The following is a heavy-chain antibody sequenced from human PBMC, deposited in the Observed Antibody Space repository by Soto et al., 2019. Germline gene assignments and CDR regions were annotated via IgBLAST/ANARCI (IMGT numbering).Heavy chain of an antibody. V-gene: IGHV3-73*01. CDR3: TSLMDIVATIPFDY. D-gene: IGHD5-12*01. Sequence: EVQLVESGGGLVQPGGSLKLSCAASGFTFSGSAMHWVRQASGKGLEWVGRIRSKANSYATAYAASVKGRFTISSDDSKNTAYLQMNSLKTEDTAVYYCTSLMDIVATIPFDYWGQGTLVTVSS. J-gene: IGHJ4*02. CDR2: IRSKANSYAT. CDR1: GFTFSGSA.